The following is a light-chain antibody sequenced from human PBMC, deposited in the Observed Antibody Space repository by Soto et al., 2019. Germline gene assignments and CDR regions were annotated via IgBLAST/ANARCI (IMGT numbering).Light chain of an antibody. V-gene: IGLV2-14*03. CDR2: DVV. CDR3: SSFSNSSTLV. J-gene: IGLJ1*01. CDR1: SSDIGSYNY. Sequence: QSALTQPASVSGSPGQSITISCTGTSSDIGSYNYVSWYQQHPGKAPRLMMFDVVSRPSGVSSRFSGSKSGSTASLTISGLQPQDEADYYCSSFSNSSTLVFGTGTKVTVL.